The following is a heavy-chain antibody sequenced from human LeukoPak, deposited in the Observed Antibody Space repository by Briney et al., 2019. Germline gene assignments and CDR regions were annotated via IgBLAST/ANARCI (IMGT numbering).Heavy chain of an antibody. Sequence: ASVKVSCKASGYTLTSYYMHWVRQAPGQGLEWMGWINTNTGNPMYAQGFTGRFVFSLDTSVSTAYLQISSLKADDIAVYYCATRYSSSHYYYLDVWGKGTTVTVSS. V-gene: IGHV7-4-1*02. D-gene: IGHD6-13*01. CDR3: ATRYSSSHYYYLDV. CDR2: INTNTGNP. J-gene: IGHJ6*03. CDR1: GYTLTSYY.